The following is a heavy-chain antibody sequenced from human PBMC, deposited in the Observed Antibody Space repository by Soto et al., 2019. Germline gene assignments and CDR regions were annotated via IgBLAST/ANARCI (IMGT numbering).Heavy chain of an antibody. D-gene: IGHD6-13*01. V-gene: IGHV3-30-3*01. Sequence: ESGGGVVQPGRSLRLSCAASGFTFSSYAMHWVRQAPGKGLEWVAVISYDGSNKYYADSVKGRFTISRDNSKNTLYLQMNSLRAEDTDVYYCATSYSRQLGYYYGMDVWGQGTTVTVSS. CDR3: ATSYSRQLGYYYGMDV. CDR2: ISYDGSNK. CDR1: GFTFSSYA. J-gene: IGHJ6*02.